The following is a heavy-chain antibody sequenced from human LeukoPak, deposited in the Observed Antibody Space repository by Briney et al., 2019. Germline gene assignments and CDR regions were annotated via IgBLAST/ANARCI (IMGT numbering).Heavy chain of an antibody. CDR2: IDFETDTT. CDR1: GFTFSRYW. J-gene: IGHJ4*02. Sequence: GGSLRLSCVASGFTFSRYWMHSVRQAPGKGLEWVSRIDFETDTTTYAGSVKGRFTISRDNTKNTLYLQMDSLRDEDAAVYYCVRAGSGFDYWGQGALVTVTS. V-gene: IGHV3-74*01. CDR3: VRAGSGFDY. D-gene: IGHD2-15*01.